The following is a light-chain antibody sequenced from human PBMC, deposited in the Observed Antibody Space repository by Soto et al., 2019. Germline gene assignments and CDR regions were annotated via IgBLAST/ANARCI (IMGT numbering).Light chain of an antibody. J-gene: IGKJ5*01. V-gene: IGKV3-15*01. CDR1: QSVSSN. CDR3: QQYNNWPPST. CDR2: GAS. Sequence: EIVMTQSPATLSVSPGDRATLSCRASQSVSSNLAWYQQKPGQAPRLLIYGASTRATGIPARFSGSGSGTEFTLTITSLQSEDFAVYYCQQYNNWPPSTFVQGTRLEIK.